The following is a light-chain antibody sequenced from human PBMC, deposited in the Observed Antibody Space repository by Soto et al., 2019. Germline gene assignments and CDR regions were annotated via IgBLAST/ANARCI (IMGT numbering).Light chain of an antibody. Sequence: IVMTQSPATLSVSPGERATLSCRASQNIYSNIAWYQQRPGQAPRLLIYRASTRATGVPARFSGSGSGTEFTLTISGLQSEDFTVYSCLQYHNLWACGQGNKVDIK. CDR1: QNIYSN. CDR3: LQYHNLWA. J-gene: IGKJ1*01. V-gene: IGKV3-15*01. CDR2: RAS.